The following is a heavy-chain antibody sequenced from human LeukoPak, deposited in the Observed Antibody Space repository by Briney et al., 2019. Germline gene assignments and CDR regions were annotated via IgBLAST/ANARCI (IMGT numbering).Heavy chain of an antibody. J-gene: IGHJ4*02. CDR1: GFTFSSYA. Sequence: GRSLRLSCAASGFTFSSYAMHWVRQAPGKGLEWVAVISYDGSNKYNADSVKGRFTMSRDNSKNTLCLQMNSLRAEDTAVYYCARDNDLVAAGYYFDYWGQGTLVTVSS. CDR2: ISYDGSNK. V-gene: IGHV3-30*04. D-gene: IGHD6-13*01. CDR3: ARDNDLVAAGYYFDY.